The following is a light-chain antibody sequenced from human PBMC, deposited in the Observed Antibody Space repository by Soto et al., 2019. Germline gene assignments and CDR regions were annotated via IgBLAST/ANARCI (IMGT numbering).Light chain of an antibody. J-gene: IGKJ5*01. CDR1: QSVDRNY. Sequence: EIVLTQSPGTLSLSPGEEATLSFRASQSVDRNYFTWYQQKPGQTARLIIYGASGRADGIPHRFSGSGFGTDFTLTISKVEPEDFAVYYCQQYGTPRSVTFGQGTRLDI. V-gene: IGKV3-20*01. CDR3: QQYGTPRSVT. CDR2: GAS.